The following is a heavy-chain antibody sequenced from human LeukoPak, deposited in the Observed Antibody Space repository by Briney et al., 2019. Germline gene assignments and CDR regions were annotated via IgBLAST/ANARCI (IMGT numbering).Heavy chain of an antibody. D-gene: IGHD3-10*01. CDR3: ARGGYYGSGNDFRFDP. V-gene: IGHV4-59*01. Sequence: SETLSLTCTASGGSISSYYWSWIRQPPGKGLEWIGYIYYSGSTNYNPSLKSRVTLSVDTSKNQFSLKLSSLTAADTAVYYCARGGYYGSGNDFRFDPWGQGTLVTVSS. J-gene: IGHJ5*02. CDR2: IYYSGST. CDR1: GGSISSYY.